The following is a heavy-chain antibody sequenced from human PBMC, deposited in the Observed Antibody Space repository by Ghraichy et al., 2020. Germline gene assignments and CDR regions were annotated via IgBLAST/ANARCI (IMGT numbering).Heavy chain of an antibody. CDR2: IYHSGST. D-gene: IGHD3-22*01. V-gene: IGHV4-4*02. J-gene: IGHJ4*02. CDR1: GGSISRSNW. Sequence: SETLSLTCAVSGGSISRSNWWSWARQPPGKWLEWIGEIYHSGSTNYNPSLKSRVTISVDKSKNQFSLKLSSVTAADTAVYYCARLNYYDSSGYDLGIDYWGQGTLVTVSS. CDR3: ARLNYYDSSGYDLGIDY.